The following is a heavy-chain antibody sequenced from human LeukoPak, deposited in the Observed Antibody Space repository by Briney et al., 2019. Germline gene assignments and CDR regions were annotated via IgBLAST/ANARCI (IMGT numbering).Heavy chain of an antibody. D-gene: IGHD3-10*01. J-gene: IGHJ6*02. Sequence: GASVKVSCKVSGYTLTELSMHWVRQAPGKGLEWMGGFDPEDGETIYAQKFQGRVTMTEDTSTDTAYMELSSLRSEDTAVYYCATAGGSGSPFYYGLDVWAKGPRSPSP. CDR2: FDPEDGET. CDR1: GYTLTELS. V-gene: IGHV1-24*01. CDR3: ATAGGSGSPFYYGLDV.